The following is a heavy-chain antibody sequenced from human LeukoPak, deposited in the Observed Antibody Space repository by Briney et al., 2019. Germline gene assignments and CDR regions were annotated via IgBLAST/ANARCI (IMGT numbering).Heavy chain of an antibody. CDR1: GYAFTGYY. J-gene: IGHJ4*02. CDR3: ARARMYYDILPDY. D-gene: IGHD3-9*01. V-gene: IGHV1-2*02. Sequence: GASVKVSCKASGYAFTGYYMHWVRQAPGQGLEWMGWINPNSGGTNYAQKFQGRVTMTRDTSISTAYMELSRLRSDDTAVYYCARARMYYDILPDYWGQGTLVTVSP. CDR2: INPNSGGT.